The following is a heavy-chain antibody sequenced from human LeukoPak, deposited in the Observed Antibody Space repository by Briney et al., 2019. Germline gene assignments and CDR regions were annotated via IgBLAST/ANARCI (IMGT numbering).Heavy chain of an antibody. Sequence: ASVKVSCKVSGYTLTELPMHWVRQAPGKGLEWMGGFDPEDGETIYAQKFQGRVTMTEDTSTDTAYMELSSLRSEDTAVYYCATGGGYYYDSSGYMIAYWGQGTLVTVSS. D-gene: IGHD3-22*01. CDR3: ATGGGYYYDSSGYMIAY. CDR1: GYTLTELP. J-gene: IGHJ4*02. CDR2: FDPEDGET. V-gene: IGHV1-24*01.